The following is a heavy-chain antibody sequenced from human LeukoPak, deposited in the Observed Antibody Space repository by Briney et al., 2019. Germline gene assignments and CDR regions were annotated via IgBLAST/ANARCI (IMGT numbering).Heavy chain of an antibody. CDR3: ARDFYDSSGYYYDY. V-gene: IGHV3-23*01. D-gene: IGHD3-22*01. CDR1: GFTFSDFT. Sequence: GGSLRLSCAASGFTFSDFTMSWVRQAPGKGLEWVSAISASADKKYYADSVKGRFTISRDNSKGTLYLQMNSLRAEDTALYYCARDFYDSSGYYYDYWGQGTLVTVSS. J-gene: IGHJ4*02. CDR2: ISASADKK.